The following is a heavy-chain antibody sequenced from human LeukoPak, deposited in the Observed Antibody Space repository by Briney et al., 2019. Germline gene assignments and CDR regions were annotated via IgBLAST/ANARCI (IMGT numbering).Heavy chain of an antibody. V-gene: IGHV3-23*01. J-gene: IGHJ4*02. CDR2: ISASGGGT. CDR1: GFTFSDYA. CDR3: ARDSGGFDY. Sequence: GGSLRLSCAASGFTFSDYAMSWVRQAPGKGLEWVSGISASGGGTYYADSVKGRFTISRDNSKNTLYLQMNSLRAEDTAVYYCARDSGGFDYWGQGTLVTVSS. D-gene: IGHD3-10*01.